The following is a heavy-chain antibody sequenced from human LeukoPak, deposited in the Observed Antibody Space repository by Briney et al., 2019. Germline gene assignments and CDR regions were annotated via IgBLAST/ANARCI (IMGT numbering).Heavy chain of an antibody. J-gene: IGHJ4*02. CDR3: AKDLYGAYYDFWSGYSPVDY. Sequence: GGSLRLSCAASGFTFSSYAMSWVSQAPGKGLEWVLAISGSGGSTYYADSVKGRFTISRDNSKNTLYLQMNSLRAEDTAVYYCAKDLYGAYYDFWSGYSPVDYWGQGTLVTVSS. CDR2: ISGSGGST. CDR1: GFTFSSYA. D-gene: IGHD3-3*01. V-gene: IGHV3-23*01.